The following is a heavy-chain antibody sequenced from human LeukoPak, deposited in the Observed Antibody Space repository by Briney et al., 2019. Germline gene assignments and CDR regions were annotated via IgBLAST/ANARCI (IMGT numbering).Heavy chain of an antibody. V-gene: IGHV3-30*03. D-gene: IGHD4-17*01. CDR3: ARTSSPHLASDYGDTAVDY. J-gene: IGHJ4*02. Sequence: GGSLRLSCAASGFTFSSYGMSWVRQAPGKGLEWVALIAHDGSNKYYADSVKGRFTISRENSKNTVYLQMNSLRAEDTAVYYCARTSSPHLASDYGDTAVDYWGQGTLVTVSS. CDR1: GFTFSSYG. CDR2: IAHDGSNK.